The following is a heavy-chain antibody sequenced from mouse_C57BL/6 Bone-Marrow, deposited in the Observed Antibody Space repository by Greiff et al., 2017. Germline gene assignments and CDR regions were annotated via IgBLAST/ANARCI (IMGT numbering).Heavy chain of an antibody. Sequence: VQLQQSGAELVKPGASVKMSCKASSYTFTTYPIEWMKQNHGKSLEWIGNFHPYNDDTKYNEKFKGKATLTVEKSSSTVYLELSRLTSDDSAVYYCARPYYGSSYDYWYFDVWGTGTTVTVAS. CDR1: SYTFTTYP. CDR2: FHPYNDDT. CDR3: ARPYYGSSYDYWYFDV. D-gene: IGHD1-1*01. V-gene: IGHV1-47*01. J-gene: IGHJ1*03.